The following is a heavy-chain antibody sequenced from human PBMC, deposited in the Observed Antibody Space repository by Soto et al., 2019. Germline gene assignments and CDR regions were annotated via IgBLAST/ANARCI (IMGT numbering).Heavy chain of an antibody. D-gene: IGHD2-15*01. Sequence: SLRLSCSASGFIFSESTIYWVRQVPGKGLEAISAVSTSGRSTYYADSVKDRFTISRDNSKNTLFLQMGSLRPEDTAVYYCVKQAHGLDGVAFDYWGQGTQVTVSS. J-gene: IGHJ4*02. CDR3: VKQAHGLDGVAFDY. CDR1: GFIFSEST. V-gene: IGHV3-64D*06. CDR2: VSTSGRST.